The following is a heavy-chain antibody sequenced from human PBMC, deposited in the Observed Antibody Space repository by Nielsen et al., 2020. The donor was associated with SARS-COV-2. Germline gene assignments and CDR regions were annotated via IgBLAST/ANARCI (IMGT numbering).Heavy chain of an antibody. CDR2: IYYSGST. Sequence: SETLSLTCTVSGGSISSGDYYWSWIRQPPGKGLEWIGYIYYSGSTYYNPSLKSRVTISVDTSKNQFSLKLSSVTAADTAVYYCARGDDYFGTYYFDYWGQGTLVTVSS. D-gene: IGHD2/OR15-2a*01. J-gene: IGHJ4*02. V-gene: IGHV4-30-4*01. CDR3: ARGDDYFGTYYFDY. CDR1: GGSISSGDYY.